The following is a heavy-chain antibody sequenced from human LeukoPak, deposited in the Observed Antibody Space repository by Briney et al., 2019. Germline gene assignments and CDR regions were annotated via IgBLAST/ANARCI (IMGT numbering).Heavy chain of an antibody. CDR2: ISAYNGNT. J-gene: IGHJ6*02. CDR1: GYTFTSYG. D-gene: IGHD3-9*01. V-gene: IGHV1-18*01. CDR3: ARDSDYDILTGYHLYYYYGMDV. Sequence: GASVKVSCKASGYTFTSYGISWVRQAPGQGLEWMGWISAYNGNTNYAQKLQGRVTMTTDTSTSTAYMELRSLRSDDTAVYYCARDSDYDILTGYHLYYYYGMDVWGQGTTVTVSS.